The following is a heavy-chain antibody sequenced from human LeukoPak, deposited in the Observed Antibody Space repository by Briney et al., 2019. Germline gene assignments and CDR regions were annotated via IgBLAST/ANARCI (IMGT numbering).Heavy chain of an antibody. Sequence: EGSLRLSCAASGFTFSSYGMHWVRQAPGKGLEWVAVIWYDGSNKYYADSVKGRFTISRDNSKNTLYLQMNSLRAEDTAVYYCARENWNDFGPSDAFDIWGQGTMVTVSS. D-gene: IGHD1-1*01. CDR2: IWYDGSNK. J-gene: IGHJ3*02. CDR3: ARENWNDFGPSDAFDI. V-gene: IGHV3-33*01. CDR1: GFTFSSYG.